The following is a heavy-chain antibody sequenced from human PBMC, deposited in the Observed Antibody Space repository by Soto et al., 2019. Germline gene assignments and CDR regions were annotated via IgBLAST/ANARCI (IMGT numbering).Heavy chain of an antibody. CDR2: ISYDGSNK. CDR3: AKVGVSDGDLDY. Sequence: GGSLRLSCAASGFTFSSYGMHWVRQAPGKGLEWVAVISYDGSNKYYADSVKGRFTISRDNSKNTLYLQMNSLRAEDTAVYYCAKVGVSDGDLDYWGQGTLVTVSS. V-gene: IGHV3-30*18. J-gene: IGHJ4*02. D-gene: IGHD2-8*01. CDR1: GFTFSSYG.